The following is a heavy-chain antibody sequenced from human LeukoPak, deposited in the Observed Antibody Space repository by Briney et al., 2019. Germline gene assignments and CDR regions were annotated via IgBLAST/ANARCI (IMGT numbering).Heavy chain of an antibody. D-gene: IGHD2-2*01. CDR3: ARRLTQYDCFDP. CDR1: GGSISSGDYY. J-gene: IGHJ5*02. V-gene: IGHV4-30-4*01. CDR2: IYYSGST. Sequence: SETPSLTCTVSGGSISSGDYYWSWIRQPPGKGLEWIGYIYYSGSTYYNPSLKSRVTISVDTSKNQFSLKLSSVTPEDTAVYYCARRLTQYDCFDPWGQGILVTVSS.